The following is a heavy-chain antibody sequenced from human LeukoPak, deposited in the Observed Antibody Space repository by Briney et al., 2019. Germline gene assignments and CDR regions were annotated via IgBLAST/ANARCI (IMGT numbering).Heavy chain of an antibody. J-gene: IGHJ5*02. CDR1: GYTFTGYY. D-gene: IGHD2-2*01. CDR3: ARVQYQLLFEGNSFDP. Sequence: ASVEVSCKASGYTFTGYYIHWVRQAPGQGLEWKGWINPNSGDTHYAQKFQGRVTMTRDTSISTAYMDLNSLISDDTAVYYCARVQYQLLFEGNSFDPWGQGTLVTVSS. V-gene: IGHV1-2*02. CDR2: INPNSGDT.